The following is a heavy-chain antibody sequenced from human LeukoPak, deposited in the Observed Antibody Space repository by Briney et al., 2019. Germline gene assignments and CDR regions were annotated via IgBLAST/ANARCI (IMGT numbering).Heavy chain of an antibody. J-gene: IGHJ5*02. Sequence: SETLSLTCTVSSDSISSGSYYWSWIRQPAGTELEWVGRIHTSGSTDYNPSLRSRVTISLDTSKNHFSLQLSSVTAADTAVYYCARGVSQVRGMWFDPWGQGTLVTVSS. CDR3: ARGVSQVRGMWFDP. D-gene: IGHD3-10*01. CDR2: IHTSGST. CDR1: SDSISSGSYY. V-gene: IGHV4-61*02.